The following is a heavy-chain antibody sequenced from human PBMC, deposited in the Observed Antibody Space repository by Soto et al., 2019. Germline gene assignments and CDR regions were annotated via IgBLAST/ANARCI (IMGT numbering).Heavy chain of an antibody. CDR1: VFTFSSYA. CDR3: ARDLTSSGRSTYLGY. V-gene: IGHV3-23*01. J-gene: IGHJ4*02. Sequence: GGSLRLSCAASVFTFSSYALSWVRQAPGKGLEWVSGISGDGATTYYTDSVKGRFTISRDSSTNTLYLQMNSLRAEDSAVYYCARDLTSSGRSTYLGYWGQGTLVTVSS. D-gene: IGHD6-19*01. CDR2: ISGDGATT.